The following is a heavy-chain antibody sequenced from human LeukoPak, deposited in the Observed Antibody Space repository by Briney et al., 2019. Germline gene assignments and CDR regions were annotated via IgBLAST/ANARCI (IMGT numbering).Heavy chain of an antibody. V-gene: IGHV1-69*05. CDR3: ARDLGIAVAGNNWFDP. D-gene: IGHD6-19*01. CDR2: IIPIFGTA. CDR1: GGTFSSYA. Sequence: SVKLSCKASGGTFSSYAISWVRQAPGHGLEWTGGIIPIFGTAHYVQKFQGRVTITMDESTSTAYMEPSSLRFEDTAVYYCARDLGIAVAGNNWFDPWGQGTLVTVSS. J-gene: IGHJ5*02.